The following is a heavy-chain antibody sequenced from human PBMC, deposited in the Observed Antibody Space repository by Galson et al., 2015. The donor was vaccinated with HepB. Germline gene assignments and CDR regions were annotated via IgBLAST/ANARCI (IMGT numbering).Heavy chain of an antibody. D-gene: IGHD2-15*01. Sequence: SLRLSCAASGFTFSSYGMHWVRQAPGKGLEWVAVIWYDGSNKYYADSVKGRFTISRDNSKNTLYLQMNSLRAEDTAVYYCAKCSGGSCREILDYWGQGTLVTVSS. V-gene: IGHV3-33*06. CDR2: IWYDGSNK. CDR3: AKCSGGSCREILDY. J-gene: IGHJ4*02. CDR1: GFTFSSYG.